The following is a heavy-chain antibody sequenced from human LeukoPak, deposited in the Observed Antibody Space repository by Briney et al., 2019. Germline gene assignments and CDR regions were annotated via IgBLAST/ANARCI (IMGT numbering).Heavy chain of an antibody. CDR2: IYHSGSS. V-gene: IGHV4-4*02. J-gene: IGHJ4*02. CDR1: GGSISHDNW. Sequence: SETLSLTCVVSGGSISHDNWWSWVRQPPGKGLEWIGEIYHSGSSNYNPSLKSRVSISVDKSRNQFSLKLSSVTAADTAVYYCARGTTMVRGVIITPAMRYFDYWGQGALVTVSS. D-gene: IGHD3-10*01. CDR3: ARGTTMVRGVIITPAMRYFDY.